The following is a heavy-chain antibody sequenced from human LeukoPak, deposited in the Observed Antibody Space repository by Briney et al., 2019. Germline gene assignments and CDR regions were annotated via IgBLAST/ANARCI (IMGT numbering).Heavy chain of an antibody. V-gene: IGHV4-38-2*02. Sequence: SETLSLTCTVSGYSISSGYYWSWIRQPPGKGLEWIGEINHSGSTNYNPSLKSRVTISVDTSKNQFSLKLSSVTAADTAVYYCARAKRATITMVRGVIYYYYYMDVWGKGTTVTISS. J-gene: IGHJ6*03. D-gene: IGHD3-10*01. CDR3: ARAKRATITMVRGVIYYYYYMDV. CDR2: INHSGST. CDR1: GYSISSGYY.